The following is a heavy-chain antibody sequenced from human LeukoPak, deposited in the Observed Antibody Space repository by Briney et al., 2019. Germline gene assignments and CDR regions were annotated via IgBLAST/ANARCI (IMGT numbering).Heavy chain of an antibody. CDR3: ARDQGGWLQSVPIFDY. CDR1: GFTFSSYA. J-gene: IGHJ4*02. Sequence: GGSLRLSCAASGFTFSSYAMHWVRQAPGKGLEWVAVISYDGSNKYYADSVKGRFTISRDNSKNTLYLQMNSLRAEDTAVYYCARDQGGWLQSVPIFDYWGQGTLVTVFS. D-gene: IGHD5-24*01. CDR2: ISYDGSNK. V-gene: IGHV3-30-3*01.